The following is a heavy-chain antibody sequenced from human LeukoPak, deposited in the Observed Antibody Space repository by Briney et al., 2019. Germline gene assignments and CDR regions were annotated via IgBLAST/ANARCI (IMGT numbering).Heavy chain of an antibody. CDR1: GFTFSSYA. CDR3: TTGLQKLVGATNY. CDR2: IKSKTDGGTT. J-gene: IGHJ4*02. D-gene: IGHD1-26*01. V-gene: IGHV3-15*01. Sequence: PGGSLRLSCAASGFTFSSYAMIWVRQAPGKGLEWVGRIKSKTDGGTTDYAAPVKGRFTISRDDSKNTLYLQMNSLKTEDTAVYYCTTGLQKLVGATNYWXQGXXXTXS.